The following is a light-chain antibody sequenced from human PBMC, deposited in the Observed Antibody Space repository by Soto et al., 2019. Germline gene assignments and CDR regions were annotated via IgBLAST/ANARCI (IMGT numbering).Light chain of an antibody. CDR1: QSVSSN. Sequence: EIVLTQSPGTLSLSPGERATLSCRASQSVSSNLAWYQQKPGQAPRLLIYGASTRATGIPARFSGSGSGTEFTLTISSLQSEDFAVYYCQQYNNWALTFGQGTRLEIK. CDR3: QQYNNWALT. J-gene: IGKJ5*01. CDR2: GAS. V-gene: IGKV3-15*01.